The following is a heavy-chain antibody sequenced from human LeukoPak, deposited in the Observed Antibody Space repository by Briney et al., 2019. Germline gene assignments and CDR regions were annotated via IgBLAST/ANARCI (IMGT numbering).Heavy chain of an antibody. D-gene: IGHD3-22*01. V-gene: IGHV3-43*02. CDR2: ISGDGGST. Sequence: GGSLRLSCAASGFTFDDYAMHWVRHAPGKGLEWVSLISGDGGSTYYADSVKGRFTFSRDNSKNSLYLQMNSLRTEDTALYYCAKDMYDSSGYLFDYWGQGTQVTVSS. CDR1: GFTFDDYA. CDR3: AKDMYDSSGYLFDY. J-gene: IGHJ4*02.